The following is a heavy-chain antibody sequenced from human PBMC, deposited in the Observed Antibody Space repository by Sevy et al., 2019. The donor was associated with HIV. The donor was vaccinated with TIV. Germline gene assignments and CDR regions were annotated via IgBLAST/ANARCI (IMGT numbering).Heavy chain of an antibody. V-gene: IGHV3-64*01. J-gene: IGHJ3*02. D-gene: IGHD2-21*02. CDR2: IGSDGENT. CDR1: GFTFSQYS. Sequence: GGSLRLSCAASGFTFSQYSMHWVRQAPGKGLEYVSAIGSDGENTYYAKSVRGRFSIYRDNSRNTLYLQMGSLTLDDMAVYYCARVRISGVCGVACYLPGYAFDIWGQGTMVTVSS. CDR3: ARVRISGVCGVACYLPGYAFDI.